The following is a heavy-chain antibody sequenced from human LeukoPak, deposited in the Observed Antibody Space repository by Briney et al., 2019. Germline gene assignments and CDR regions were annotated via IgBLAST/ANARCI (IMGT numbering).Heavy chain of an antibody. Sequence: PGGSLRRSCAASGFTFSSYAMSWVRQAPGKGLEWVSAISGSGGSTYYADSVKGRFTISRDNAQNTLYLQMNSLGAEDTAVYYCARGTALQDYWGQGTLVTVSS. CDR1: GFTFSSYA. J-gene: IGHJ4*02. V-gene: IGHV3-23*01. CDR2: ISGSGGST. D-gene: IGHD2-2*02. CDR3: ARGTALQDY.